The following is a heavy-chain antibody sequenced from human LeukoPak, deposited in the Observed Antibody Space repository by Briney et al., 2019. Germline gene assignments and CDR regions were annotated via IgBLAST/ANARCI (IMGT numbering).Heavy chain of an antibody. J-gene: IGHJ4*02. CDR3: AKRGDIVVVPAAMDY. CDR2: ISGSGGST. Sequence: GGSLRLSCAASGLTFSSYAMSWVRQAPGKGLEWVSAISGSGGSTYYADSVKGRFTISRDNSKNTLYLQMNSLRVEDTAVYYCAKRGDIVVVPAAMDYWGQGTLVTVSS. D-gene: IGHD2-2*01. CDR1: GLTFSSYA. V-gene: IGHV3-23*01.